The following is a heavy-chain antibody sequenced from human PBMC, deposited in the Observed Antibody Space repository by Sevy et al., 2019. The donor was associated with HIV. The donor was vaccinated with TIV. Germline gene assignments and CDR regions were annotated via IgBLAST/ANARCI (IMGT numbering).Heavy chain of an antibody. CDR3: ARGATYYYDSSGYYYDLYYFDY. Sequence: SETLSLTCTVSGGSISSYYWSWIRQPAGKGLEWIGRIYTSGSTNYNPSLKSRVTMSVDTSKNQCSLKLSSVTAADTAVYYCARGATYYYDSSGYYYDLYYFDYWGQGTLVTVSS. V-gene: IGHV4-4*07. CDR2: IYTSGST. D-gene: IGHD3-22*01. J-gene: IGHJ4*02. CDR1: GGSISSYY.